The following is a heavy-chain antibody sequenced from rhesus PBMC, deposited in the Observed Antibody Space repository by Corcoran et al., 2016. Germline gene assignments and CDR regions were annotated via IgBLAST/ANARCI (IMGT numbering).Heavy chain of an antibody. CDR1: GASISGSYY. D-gene: IGHD1-20*01. J-gene: IGHJ4*01. Sequence: QVKLQQWGEGLVKPSETLSLTCAVYGASISGSYYWSWIRQAPGKGLEWIGNIDGNSPSTNSTPSLKNRVTISKATSKNQFSLKLSSVTAADTAVYYCARVSGTGDYWDQGVLVTVSS. CDR3: ARVSGTGDY. V-gene: IGHV4-73*01. CDR2: IDGNSPST.